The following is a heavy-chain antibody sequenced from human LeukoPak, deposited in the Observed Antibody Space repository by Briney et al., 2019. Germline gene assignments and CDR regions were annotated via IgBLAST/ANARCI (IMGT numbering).Heavy chain of an antibody. Sequence: SETLSLTCTVSGGSISSYYWSWIRQPPGKGLECIGYIYYSGSTNYNPSLKSRVTISVDTSKNQFSLKLSSVTAADTAVYYCARQVGGDFDYWGQGTLVTVSS. CDR2: IYYSGST. V-gene: IGHV4-59*08. D-gene: IGHD2-21*01. CDR1: GGSISSYY. J-gene: IGHJ4*02. CDR3: ARQVGGDFDY.